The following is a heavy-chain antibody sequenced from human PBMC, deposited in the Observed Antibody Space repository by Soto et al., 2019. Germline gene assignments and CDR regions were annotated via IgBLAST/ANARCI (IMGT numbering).Heavy chain of an antibody. D-gene: IGHD3-3*01. V-gene: IGHV2-5*01. CDR2: IYWNDDK. CDR1: GFSLSTSGVG. CDR3: AHSPSHVDVWSGYPPGYFQH. J-gene: IGHJ1*01. Sequence: QITLKESGPTLVKPTQTLTLTCTFSGFSLSTSGVGVGWIRQPPGKALEWLALIYWNDDKRYSPSLKSRLTITKDTSKNQVVLTMTHMDPVDTATYYCAHSPSHVDVWSGYPPGYFQHWGQGTLVTVSS.